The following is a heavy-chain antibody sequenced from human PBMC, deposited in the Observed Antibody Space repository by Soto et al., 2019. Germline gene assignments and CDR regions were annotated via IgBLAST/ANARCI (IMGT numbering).Heavy chain of an antibody. CDR1: GYTFKSFY. CDR2: INPTDGSV. CDR3: ARDFGRHGAVDTTGWFDP. J-gene: IGHJ5*02. D-gene: IGHD3-3*01. Sequence: QVQLVQSGAEVKKPGASVKVSCTASGYTFKSFYMHWVRQAPGQGLEWIGMINPTDGSVSFAQKLKDKVTLTTDRPTSTVYMELSSLTREDTAVYFCARDFGRHGAVDTTGWFDPWGQGTLVTVSS. V-gene: IGHV1-46*02.